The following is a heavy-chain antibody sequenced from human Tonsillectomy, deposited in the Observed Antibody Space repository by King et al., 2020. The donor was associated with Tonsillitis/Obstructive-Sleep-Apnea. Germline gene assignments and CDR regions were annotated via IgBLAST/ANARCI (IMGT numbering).Heavy chain of an antibody. J-gene: IGHJ6*03. CDR1: GFTFSSYW. Sequence: VQLVESGGGLVQPGGSLRLSCAASGFTFSSYWMSWVRQAPGKGLEWVANIKHDGSEKYYVDSVKGRFTTSRDNAKNSLYLQMNSLRVEDTAVYYCARGYSYMDVWGRGTTVTVSS. V-gene: IGHV3-7*04. CDR3: ARGYSYMDV. D-gene: IGHD5-12*01. CDR2: IKHDGSEK.